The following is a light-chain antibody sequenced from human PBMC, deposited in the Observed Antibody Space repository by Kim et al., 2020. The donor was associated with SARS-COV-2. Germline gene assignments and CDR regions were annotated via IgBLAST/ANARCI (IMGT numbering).Light chain of an antibody. V-gene: IGLV7-46*01. Sequence: QAMVTQEPSLTVSPGGTVTLTCGSSTGAVTSGHYPYWFQQKHGQAPRTLIYDTSNKHSWTPARFSGSLLGGKAALTLSGAQPEDEAEYYCLLSYSGARLGVFGGGTQLTVL. CDR3: LLSYSGARLGV. J-gene: IGLJ2*01. CDR1: TGAVTSGHY. CDR2: DTS.